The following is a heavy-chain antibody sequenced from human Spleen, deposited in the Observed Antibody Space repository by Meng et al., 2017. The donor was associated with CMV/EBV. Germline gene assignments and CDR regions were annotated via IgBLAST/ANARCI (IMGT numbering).Heavy chain of an antibody. J-gene: IGHJ4*02. CDR3: VRGAADSPFDY. Sequence: LSLTCAASGFTFNTYYMNWVRQAPGKGLEWVSSISNSGNYIYYADSVKGRFAISRDNAKNSMHVQMNNLRAEDTAVYYCVRGAADSPFDYWGQGTLVTVSS. V-gene: IGHV3-21*01. D-gene: IGHD2-21*01. CDR2: ISNSGNYI. CDR1: GFTFNTYY.